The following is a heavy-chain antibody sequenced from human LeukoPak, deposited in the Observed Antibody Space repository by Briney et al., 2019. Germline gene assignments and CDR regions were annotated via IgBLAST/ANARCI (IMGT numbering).Heavy chain of an antibody. J-gene: IGHJ4*02. CDR3: ARTDDGSRYYYAFDY. Sequence: SETLSLTCAVYGGSFSGYYWSWIRQPPGKGLEWIGEINHSGSTNYNPSLKSRVTISVDTSKNQFSLKLSSVTAADTAVYYCARTDDGSRYYYAFDYWGQGTLVTVSS. CDR1: GGSFSGYY. V-gene: IGHV4-34*01. D-gene: IGHD3-22*01. CDR2: INHSGST.